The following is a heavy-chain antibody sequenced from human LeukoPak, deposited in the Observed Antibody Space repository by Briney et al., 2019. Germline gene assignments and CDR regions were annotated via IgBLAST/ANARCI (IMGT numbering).Heavy chain of an antibody. V-gene: IGHV3-7*04. J-gene: IGHJ4*02. Sequence: PGGSLRLPCAASGFTFSSYWMTWVRQAPGKGLEWVANIKQDGSEKYYVDSVKGRFTISRDSAENSLYLQMNSLRAEDTAVYYCARGITVIRGVFSLDYWGQGTLVTASS. D-gene: IGHD3-10*01. CDR2: IKQDGSEK. CDR3: ARGITVIRGVFSLDY. CDR1: GFTFSSYW.